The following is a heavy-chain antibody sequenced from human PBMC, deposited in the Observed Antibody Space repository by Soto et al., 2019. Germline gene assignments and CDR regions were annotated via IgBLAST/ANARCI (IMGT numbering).Heavy chain of an antibody. CDR1: GASISNDGYY. V-gene: IGHV4-31*03. J-gene: IGHJ5*02. CDR2: IYYSGRA. CDR3: ARGSDYCGSISCDYFDP. D-gene: IGHD2-2*01. Sequence: PSETLSLTCSVSGASISNDGYYWSWIRQLPGKGLEWIGYIYYSGRAYYNPSLESRSNISVDTSKKRFSLSLSSVTAADTAVYFCARGSDYCGSISCDYFDPWGQGLLVTVSS.